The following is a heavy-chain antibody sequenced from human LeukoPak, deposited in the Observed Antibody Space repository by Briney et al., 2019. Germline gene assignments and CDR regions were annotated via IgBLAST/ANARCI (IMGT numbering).Heavy chain of an antibody. CDR2: IYYSGST. CDR3: ARSDCSSTSCYGFDYYYGMDV. V-gene: IGHV4-59*08. D-gene: IGHD2-2*01. CDR1: GGSISSYY. J-gene: IGHJ6*02. Sequence: AETLSLPCTLSGGSISSYYWSWIRHPPGKGLEWIGYIYYSGSTNYNPSLKSRVTISVRTSKERFSLKLSSVTEAGTVVYYCARSDCSSTSCYGFDYYYGMDVWGQGTTVTVSS.